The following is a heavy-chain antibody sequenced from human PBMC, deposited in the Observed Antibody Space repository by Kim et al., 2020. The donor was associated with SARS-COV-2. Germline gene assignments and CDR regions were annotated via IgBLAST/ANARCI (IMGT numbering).Heavy chain of an antibody. CDR2: IRSKAYGGTT. J-gene: IGHJ5*02. D-gene: IGHD6-19*01. Sequence: GGSLRLSCTASGFTFGDYAMSWFRQAPGKGLEWVGFIRSKAYGGTTEYAASVKGRFTISRDDSKSIAYLQMNSLKTEDTAVYYCTSRIAVAGTGDATWFDPWGQGTPVTVSS. CDR3: TSRIAVAGTGDATWFDP. V-gene: IGHV3-49*03. CDR1: GFTFGDYA.